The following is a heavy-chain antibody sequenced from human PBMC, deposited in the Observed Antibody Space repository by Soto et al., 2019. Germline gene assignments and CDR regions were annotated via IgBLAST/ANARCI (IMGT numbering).Heavy chain of an antibody. J-gene: IGHJ4*02. CDR1: GYPFTSSD. V-gene: IGHV1-8*01. CDR3: ARVYGDPTH. Sequence: QVQLVQSGPEVRKPGASVTVSCTTSGYPFTSSDGCWVRQATGQGLEWMGCISTSSGMTGNAQQFQSRVTMHTDNSISTDYMELRRLTSEDTSVYDCARVYGDPTHWGQGTLVTVSS. D-gene: IGHD4-17*01. CDR2: ISTSSGMT.